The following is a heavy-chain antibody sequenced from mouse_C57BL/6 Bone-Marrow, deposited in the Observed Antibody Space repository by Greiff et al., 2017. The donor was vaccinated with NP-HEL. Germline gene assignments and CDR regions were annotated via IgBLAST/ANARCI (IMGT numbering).Heavy chain of an antibody. J-gene: IGHJ1*03. V-gene: IGHV6-3*01. CDR2: IRLKSDNYAT. CDR3: TPLLLRYFDV. CDR1: GFTFSNYW. Sequence: EVKLEESGGGLVQPGGSMKLSCVASGFTFSNYWMNWVRQSPEKGLEWVAQIRLKSDNYATHYAESVKGRFTISRDDSKSSVYLQMNNLRAEDTGIYYCTPLLLRYFDVWGTGTTVTVSS. D-gene: IGHD1-1*01.